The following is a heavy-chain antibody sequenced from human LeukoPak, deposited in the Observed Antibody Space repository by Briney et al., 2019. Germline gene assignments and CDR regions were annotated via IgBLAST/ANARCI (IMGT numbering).Heavy chain of an antibody. D-gene: IGHD2-2*02. CDR2: IYYSGST. CDR1: GGSISSGGYY. J-gene: IGHJ6*03. Sequence: PSQTLSLTCTVSGGSISSGGYYWSWIRQHPGKGLEWIGYIYYSGSTYYNPSLKSRVTISVDTSKNQFSLKLSSVTAADTAVYYCARGLGYCSSTSCYTEDYYYYYYMDVWGKGTTVTVSS. CDR3: ARGLGYCSSTSCYTEDYYYYYYMDV. V-gene: IGHV4-31*03.